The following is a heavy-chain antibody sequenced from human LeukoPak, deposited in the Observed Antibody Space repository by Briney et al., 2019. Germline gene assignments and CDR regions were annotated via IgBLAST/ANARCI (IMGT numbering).Heavy chain of an antibody. Sequence: PSETLSLTCAVYGGSFSGYYWSWFRQPPGKGLEWIGEINHSGSTNYNPSLKSRVTISVDTSKDQFSLKLSSVTAADAAVYYCARDQYSGRFDYWGQGTLVTVSS. CDR2: INHSGST. D-gene: IGHD1-26*01. J-gene: IGHJ4*02. V-gene: IGHV4-34*01. CDR1: GGSFSGYY. CDR3: ARDQYSGRFDY.